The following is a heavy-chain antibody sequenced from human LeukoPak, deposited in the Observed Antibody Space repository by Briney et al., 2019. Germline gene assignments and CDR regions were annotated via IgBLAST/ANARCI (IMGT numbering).Heavy chain of an antibody. CDR3: ARRPRSSWYLGWFDP. D-gene: IGHD6-13*01. J-gene: IGHJ5*02. CDR1: GGSFSGYY. CDR2: INHSGST. V-gene: IGHV4-34*01. Sequence: SETLSLTCAVYGGSFSGYYWSWIRQPPGKGLEWIGEINHSGSTNYNPSLKSRVTISVDKSKSQFSLKLSSVTAADTAVYYCARRPRSSWYLGWFDPWGQGTLVTVSS.